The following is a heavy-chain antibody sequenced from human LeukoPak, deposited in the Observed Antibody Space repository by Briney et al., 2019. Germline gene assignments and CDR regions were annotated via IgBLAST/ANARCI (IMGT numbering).Heavy chain of an antibody. CDR2: INQDGSEK. CDR1: DFSFSIYS. J-gene: IGHJ3*02. Sequence: GGSLRLSCTASDFSFSIYSMSWVRQAPGKGLEWVANINQDGSEKFYVDSVKGRFTISRDNAKNSVYLQMNSLRAEDTAVYYCARSDIWGQGTMVTVSS. CDR3: ARSDI. V-gene: IGHV3-7*01.